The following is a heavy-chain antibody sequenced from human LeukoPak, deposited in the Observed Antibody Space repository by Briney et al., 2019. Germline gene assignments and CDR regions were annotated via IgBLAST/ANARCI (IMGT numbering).Heavy chain of an antibody. V-gene: IGHV4-59*01. CDR1: GGSISGYY. CDR2: IYHDGST. D-gene: IGHD5-24*01. Sequence: SETLSLTCTVSGGSISGYYWTWIRRPPGKGLEWIGYIYHDGSTHYNPSLRSRVTISVDRSKNQFSLKLSAVTAADTAVYYCTRAPYGYKFEYWGQGSLVTVSS. J-gene: IGHJ4*02. CDR3: TRAPYGYKFEY.